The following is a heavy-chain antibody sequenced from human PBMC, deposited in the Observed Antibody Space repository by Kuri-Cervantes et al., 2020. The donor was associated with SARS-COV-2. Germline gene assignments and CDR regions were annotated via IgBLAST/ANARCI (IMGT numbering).Heavy chain of an antibody. J-gene: IGHJ3*02. D-gene: IGHD2-2*01. V-gene: IGHV4-39*01. CDR3: ARQPCTSPSCYLGDDAFDI. CDR1: GGSISSPNYD. Sequence: GSLRLSCTVSGGSISSPNYDWGWIRQPPEKGLEWIGSIPSAGGTYYGPFLKSRVTISVDTSKNQFSLKLTSVTAADTAVYYCARQPCTSPSCYLGDDAFDIWGQGTMVTVSS. CDR2: IPSAGGT.